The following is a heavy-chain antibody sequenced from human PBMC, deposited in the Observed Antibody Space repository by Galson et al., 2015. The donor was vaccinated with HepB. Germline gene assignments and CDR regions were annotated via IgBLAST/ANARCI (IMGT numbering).Heavy chain of an antibody. V-gene: IGHV3-21*01. J-gene: IGHJ4*02. Sequence: SLRLSCAASGFTFSSYSMNWVRQAPGKGLEWVSSISSSSSYIYYADSVKGRFTISRDNAKNSLYLQMNSLRAEDTAVYYCARRYDIDTPLGAYWGQGTLVTVSS. CDR1: GFTFSSYS. CDR2: ISSSSSYI. CDR3: ARRYDIDTPLGAY. D-gene: IGHD3-9*01.